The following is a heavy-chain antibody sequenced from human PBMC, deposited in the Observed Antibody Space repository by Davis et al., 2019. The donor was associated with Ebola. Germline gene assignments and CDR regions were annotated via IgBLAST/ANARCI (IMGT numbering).Heavy chain of an antibody. J-gene: IGHJ5*02. Sequence: MPSETLSLTCTVSGGSISGGGYSWSWIRQPPGKGLEWIGEINHSGSTYYSPSLRSRVTISVDKSKNQFSLKLSSVTAADTAVYYCARKRGYYYDSSGYSVGHWFDPWGQGTLVTVSS. D-gene: IGHD3-22*01. CDR1: GGSISGGGYS. CDR3: ARKRGYYYDSSGYSVGHWFDP. V-gene: IGHV4-39*07. CDR2: INHSGST.